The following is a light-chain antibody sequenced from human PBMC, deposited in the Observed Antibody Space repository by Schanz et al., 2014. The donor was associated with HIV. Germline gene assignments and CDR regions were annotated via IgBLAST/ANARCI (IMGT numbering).Light chain of an antibody. Sequence: DIVMTQSPDSLAVSLGERATINCKSSQSVLYSSNNKNYLAWYQQKPGQPPKLLIYWASTRESGVPDRFSGRGSVLDYTLTITSLQAEDVAVYYCQQYFTTPFTFGPGTKVHI. V-gene: IGKV4-1*01. J-gene: IGKJ3*01. CDR3: QQYFTTPFT. CDR2: WAS. CDR1: QSVLYSSNNKNY.